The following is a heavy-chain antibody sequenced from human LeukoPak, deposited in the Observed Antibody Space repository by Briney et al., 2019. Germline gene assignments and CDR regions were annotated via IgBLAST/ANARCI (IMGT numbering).Heavy chain of an antibody. CDR1: GFTFSSYG. D-gene: IGHD2-15*01. CDR2: ISGTGGTT. V-gene: IGHV3-23*01. CDR3: AKNGDRGAYCSGGSCYPYYYYYMDV. J-gene: IGHJ6*03. Sequence: GRSLRLSCAASGFTFSSYGMSWVRQAPGKGLEWVSAISGTGGTTYYADSVKGRFTISRDNSKNTLYLQMNSLRAEDTAVYYCAKNGDRGAYCSGGSCYPYYYYYMDVWGKGTTVTISS.